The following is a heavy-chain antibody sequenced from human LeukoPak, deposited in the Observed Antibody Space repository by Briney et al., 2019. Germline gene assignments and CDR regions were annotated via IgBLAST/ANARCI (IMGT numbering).Heavy chain of an antibody. CDR1: GFTFSSYA. CDR2: ISYDGSNK. V-gene: IGHV3-30-3*01. D-gene: IGHD3-3*01. CDR3: ARGPRRFNFWSGYYEYYFDY. J-gene: IGHJ4*02. Sequence: GGFLRLSCAASGFTFSSYAMHWVRQAPGKGLEWVAVISYDGSNKYYADSVKGRFTISRDNSKNTLYLQMNSLRAEDTAVYYCARGPRRFNFWSGYYEYYFDYWGQGTLVTVSS.